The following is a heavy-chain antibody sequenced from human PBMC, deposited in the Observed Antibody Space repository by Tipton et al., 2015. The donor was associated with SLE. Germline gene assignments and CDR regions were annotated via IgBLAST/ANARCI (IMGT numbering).Heavy chain of an antibody. V-gene: IGHV4-34*01. Sequence: TLSLTCAVYGGSFSGYYWNWIRQPPGKGLEWIGEINHSGSSNYNPSLKSRVTISVDTSKNQFFLKLSSVTAADTAVYYCASPGGGITMVRGVRYFDLWGRGTLVTVSS. J-gene: IGHJ2*01. D-gene: IGHD3-10*01. CDR3: ASPGGGITMVRGVRYFDL. CDR1: GGSFSGYY. CDR2: INHSGSS.